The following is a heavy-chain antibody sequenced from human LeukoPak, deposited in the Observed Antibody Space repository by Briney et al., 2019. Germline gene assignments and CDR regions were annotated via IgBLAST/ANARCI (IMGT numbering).Heavy chain of an antibody. CDR2: ISSNGGRT. J-gene: IGHJ4*02. CDR1: GFTFSSYA. Sequence: GGSLRLSCSASGFTFSSYAMHWVRQAPGKGLEYVSGISSNGGRTDYADSVRGRFTISRDNSKNTLYLQMSSLRAEDTALYYCAKRSDYGSNGNYFDSWGQGTPVTVSS. V-gene: IGHV3-64D*09. D-gene: IGHD4-23*01. CDR3: AKRSDYGSNGNYFDS.